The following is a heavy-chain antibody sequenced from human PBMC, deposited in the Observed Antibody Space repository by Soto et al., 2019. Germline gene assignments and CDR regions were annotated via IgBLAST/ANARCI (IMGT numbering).Heavy chain of an antibody. CDR1: GFSISSGGYY. CDR2: IYYSGST. V-gene: IGHV4-31*03. D-gene: IGHD1-26*01. J-gene: IGHJ4*02. Sequence: SETLSLTCPVSGFSISSGGYYWSWIRQHPGKGLEWIGYIYYSGSTYYNPSLKSRVTISVDTSKNQFSLKLSSVTAADTAVYYCASSVGATDFDYWGQGTLVTVSS. CDR3: ASSVGATDFDY.